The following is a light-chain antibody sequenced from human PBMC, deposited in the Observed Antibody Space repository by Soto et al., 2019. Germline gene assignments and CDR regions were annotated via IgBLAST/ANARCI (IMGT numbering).Light chain of an antibody. Sequence: DIQMTQSPSSLSASVGDRVTITCQASQDISNYLNWYQQKPGKAPKLLIDDASNLEAGVPSSFSGSGSGTDFTFTISSLQPEDIATYYCQQYDNLSFTFGPGTKVDIK. CDR3: QQYDNLSFT. CDR2: DAS. J-gene: IGKJ3*01. CDR1: QDISNY. V-gene: IGKV1-33*01.